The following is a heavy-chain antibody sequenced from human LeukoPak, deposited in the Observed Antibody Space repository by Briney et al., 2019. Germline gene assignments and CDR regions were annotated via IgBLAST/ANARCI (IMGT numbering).Heavy chain of an antibody. V-gene: IGHV4-4*09. J-gene: IGHJ4*02. Sequence: SETLSLTCTVSGGSISSYYWSWIRQPPGKGLEWIGYIYTRGSTNYNPSLKSRVTISVDTSKNQFSLKLSSVTAADTAVYYCARWDTAAGMVDYWGQGTLVTVSS. D-gene: IGHD6-13*01. CDR1: GGSISSYY. CDR2: IYTRGST. CDR3: ARWDTAAGMVDY.